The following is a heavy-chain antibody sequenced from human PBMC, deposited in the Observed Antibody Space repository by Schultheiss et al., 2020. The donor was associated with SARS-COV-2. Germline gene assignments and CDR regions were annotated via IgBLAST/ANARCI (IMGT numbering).Heavy chain of an antibody. D-gene: IGHD3-10*01. Sequence: GGSLRLSCAASGFTFSSYGMHWVRQAPGKGLEWVAVISYDGSNKYYADSVKGRFTISRDNSKNTLYLQMNSLRAEDTAVYYCARVNRVDAFDIWGQGTMVTVSS. CDR1: GFTFSSYG. V-gene: IGHV3-30*03. CDR2: ISYDGSNK. J-gene: IGHJ3*02. CDR3: ARVNRVDAFDI.